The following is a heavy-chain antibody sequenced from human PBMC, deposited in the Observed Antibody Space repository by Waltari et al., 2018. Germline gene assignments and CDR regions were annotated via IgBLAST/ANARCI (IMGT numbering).Heavy chain of an antibody. D-gene: IGHD2-2*03. Sequence: QVQLVQSGAEVKKPGASVKVSCKASGYTFTSYGISWVRQAPGQGLEWMGWTSADNGNTNYAQKLQGRVTMTTDTSTSTAYMELRSLRSDDTAVYYCARDPTAKWILYYYYYGMDVWGQGTTVTVSS. J-gene: IGHJ6*02. CDR2: TSADNGNT. CDR3: ARDPTAKWILYYYYYGMDV. V-gene: IGHV1-18*01. CDR1: GYTFTSYG.